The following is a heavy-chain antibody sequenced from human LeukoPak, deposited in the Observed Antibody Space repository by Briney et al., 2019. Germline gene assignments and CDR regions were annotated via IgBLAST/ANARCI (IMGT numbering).Heavy chain of an antibody. CDR3: ARDPEAYSATRDFDL. Sequence: PSETLSLTCTVSGYSISSSNYWGWIRQPPGKGLEWIGNIYHSGSTYYNPSLKSRVTISVDTSKNQFSLKLSSVTAADTAVYYCARDPEAYSATRDFDLWGRGTLVTVSS. J-gene: IGHJ2*01. CDR1: GYSISSSNY. CDR2: IYHSGST. D-gene: IGHD4-17*01. V-gene: IGHV4-38-2*02.